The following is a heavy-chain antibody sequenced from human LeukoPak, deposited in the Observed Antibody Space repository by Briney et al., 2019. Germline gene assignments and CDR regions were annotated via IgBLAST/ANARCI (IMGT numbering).Heavy chain of an antibody. Sequence: PSETLSLTCTVSGGSISSYYWSWIRQPPGKGLEWIGYIYYSGSTNYNPSLKSRVTISVDTSKNQFSLKLSSVTAADTAVYYCAGSPVNSYGYKVRFDPWGQGTLVTVSS. J-gene: IGHJ5*02. V-gene: IGHV4-59*01. CDR1: GGSISSYY. D-gene: IGHD5-18*01. CDR2: IYYSGST. CDR3: AGSPVNSYGYKVRFDP.